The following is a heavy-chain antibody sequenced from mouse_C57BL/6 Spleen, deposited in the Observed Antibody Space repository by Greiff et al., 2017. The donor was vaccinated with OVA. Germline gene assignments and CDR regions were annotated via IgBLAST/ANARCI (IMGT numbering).Heavy chain of an antibody. CDR1: GYTFTSYW. CDR3: ARGYYGSSYPWFAY. CDR2: IHPNSGST. D-gene: IGHD1-1*01. Sequence: VQLQQPGAELVKPGASVKLSCKASGYTFTSYWMHWVKQRPGQGLEWIGMIHPNSGSTNYNEKFKSKATLTVDKSSSTAYMQLSSLTSEDSAVYYCARGYYGSSYPWFAYWGQGTLVTVSA. J-gene: IGHJ3*01. V-gene: IGHV1-64*01.